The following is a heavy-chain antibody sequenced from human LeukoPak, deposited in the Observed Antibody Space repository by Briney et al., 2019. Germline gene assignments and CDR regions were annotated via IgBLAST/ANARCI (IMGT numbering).Heavy chain of an antibody. D-gene: IGHD2-2*01. CDR3: ASPGVHCSSTNPALCFDY. V-gene: IGHV1-46*01. J-gene: IGHJ4*02. CDR1: GYTFTSYY. Sequence: GASVKVSCKASGYTFTSYYMHWVRQAPGQGLEWMGIINPSGGSTSYAQKFQGRATMTRDTSTSTVYMELSSLRSEDTAVYYCASPGVHCSSTNPALCFDYWGQGTLVTVSS. CDR2: INPSGGST.